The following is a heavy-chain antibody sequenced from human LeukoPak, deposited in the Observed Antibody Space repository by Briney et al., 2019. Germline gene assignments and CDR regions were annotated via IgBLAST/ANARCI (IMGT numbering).Heavy chain of an antibody. CDR2: IHYSGST. CDR3: ARTTEGYCSGGSCYYYYYYMDV. CDR1: GGSISNYY. Sequence: SETLSLTCTVSGGSISNYYWSWIRQPPGKGLEWIGYIHYSGSTSYNPSLKSRVTISVDTSKNQFSLKLRFVTPADTAVYYCARTTEGYCSGGSCYYYYYYMDVWGKGTTVTVSS. D-gene: IGHD2-15*01. V-gene: IGHV4-59*01. J-gene: IGHJ6*03.